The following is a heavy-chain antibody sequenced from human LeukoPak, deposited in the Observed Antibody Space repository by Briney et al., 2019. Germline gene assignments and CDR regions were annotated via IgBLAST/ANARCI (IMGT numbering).Heavy chain of an antibody. CDR3: AKGALRYFDWLLEN. J-gene: IGHJ4*02. CDR1: GFTFSRYA. Sequence: GGSLRLSCAASGFTFSRYATSWVREAPGKGLECVSAISGSGGSTYYAESVKGRFTISRDNSKNTLYLQMSSLRAEDTAVYYCAKGALRYFDWLLENWGQGTLVTVSS. D-gene: IGHD3-9*01. CDR2: ISGSGGST. V-gene: IGHV3-23*01.